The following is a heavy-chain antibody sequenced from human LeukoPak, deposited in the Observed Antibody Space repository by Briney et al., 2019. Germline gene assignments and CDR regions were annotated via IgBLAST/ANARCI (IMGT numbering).Heavy chain of an antibody. V-gene: IGHV3-69-1*01. J-gene: IGHJ4*02. CDR1: GFTFSDYS. CDR3: ASGPIGPRIVDY. D-gene: IGHD3-10*01. Sequence: SGGSLRLSCTASGFTFSDYSVNWVRQAPGKGLEWVSCITGISDIYYADSVKGRFTISRDNAKNSLYLQMNSLRAEDTAVYYCASGPIGPRIVDYWGQGTLVTVSS. CDR2: ITGISDI.